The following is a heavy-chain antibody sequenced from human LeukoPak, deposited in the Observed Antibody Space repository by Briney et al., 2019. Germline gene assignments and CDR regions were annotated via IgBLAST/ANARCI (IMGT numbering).Heavy chain of an antibody. J-gene: IGHJ6*03. D-gene: IGHD3-22*01. V-gene: IGHV3-23*01. CDR3: AKCLDYYDSSGYFYYYYMDV. CDR2: ISGSGGST. Sequence: PGGSLRLSCAASGFTFSVYAMSWVRQATGKGLEWVSAISGSGGSTYYADSVKGRFTISRDNSKNTLFLQMNSLRAEDTAVYYCAKCLDYYDSSGYFYYYYMDVWGKGTTVTVSS. CDR1: GFTFSVYA.